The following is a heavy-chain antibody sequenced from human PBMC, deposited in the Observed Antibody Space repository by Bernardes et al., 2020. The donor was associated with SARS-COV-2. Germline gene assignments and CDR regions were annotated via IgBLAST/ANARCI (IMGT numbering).Heavy chain of an antibody. V-gene: IGHV1-18*01. CDR2: ISPSNGNT. CDR3: VRGALGGVYYFYGLDI. D-gene: IGHD3-16*01. Sequence: ASVKVSCKTSGYSFTNFGITWVRQAPGQGLEWMGWISPSNGNTRYAQRFQDRLTITTDTSTETAYMELRSLISDDTAVYFCVRGALGGVYYFYGLDIWGQGTTVTVSS. J-gene: IGHJ6*02. CDR1: GYSFTNFG.